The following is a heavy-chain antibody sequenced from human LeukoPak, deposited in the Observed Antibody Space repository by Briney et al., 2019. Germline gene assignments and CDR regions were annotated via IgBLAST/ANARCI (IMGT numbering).Heavy chain of an antibody. CDR3: ARDGDPYDILTGSIRFDY. V-gene: IGHV1-69*05. CDR2: IIPIFGTA. CDR1: GGTFSSYA. Sequence: SVKVSCKASGGTFSSYAISWVRQAPGQGLEWMGRIIPIFGTANYAQKFQGRVTITTDESTSTAYMELSSLRSDDTAVYYCARDGDPYDILTGSIRFDYWGQGTLVTVSS. J-gene: IGHJ4*02. D-gene: IGHD3-9*01.